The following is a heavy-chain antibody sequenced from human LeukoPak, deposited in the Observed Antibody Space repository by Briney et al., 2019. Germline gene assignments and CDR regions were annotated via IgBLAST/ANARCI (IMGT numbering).Heavy chain of an antibody. CDR3: ARGNGIVVVVAAIDY. J-gene: IGHJ4*02. Sequence: SETLSLTCTVSGGSISSSSYYWGWIRQPPGKGLEWIGSIYYSGSTYYNPSLKSRVTISVDTSKNQFSLKLSSVTAADTAVYYCARGNGIVVVVAAIDYWGQGTLVTVSS. CDR1: GGSISSSSYY. CDR2: IYYSGST. D-gene: IGHD2-15*01. V-gene: IGHV4-39*07.